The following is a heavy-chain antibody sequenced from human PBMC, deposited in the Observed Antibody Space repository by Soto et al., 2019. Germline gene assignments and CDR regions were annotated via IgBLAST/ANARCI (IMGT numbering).Heavy chain of an antibody. D-gene: IGHD1-7*01. CDR3: ARPFSPQDPRSTGTTLWFDP. CDR1: GFTVSDYY. J-gene: IGHJ5*02. CDR2: ISSSSSYT. Sequence: HGWSLELSCAASGFTVSDYYMSGIRQAPGKGLEWVSYISSSSSYTNYADSVKGRFTISRDNAKNSLYLQMNSLRAEDTAVYYCARPFSPQDPRSTGTTLWFDPWGQGTLVTSPQ. V-gene: IGHV3-11*06.